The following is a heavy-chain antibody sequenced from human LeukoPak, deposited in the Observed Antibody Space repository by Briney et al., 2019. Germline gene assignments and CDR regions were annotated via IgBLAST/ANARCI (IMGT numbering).Heavy chain of an antibody. V-gene: IGHV3-66*02. J-gene: IGHJ4*02. CDR2: IYSGGST. CDR1: GGSISSYY. Sequence: QPSETLSLTCTVSGGSISSYYWSWVRQAPGKGLEWVSVIYSGGSTYYADSVKGRFTISRDNSKNTLYLQMNSLRAEDTAVNYCARGGGYSYGHATFDYWGQGTLVTVSS. CDR3: ARGGGYSYGHATFDY. D-gene: IGHD5-18*01.